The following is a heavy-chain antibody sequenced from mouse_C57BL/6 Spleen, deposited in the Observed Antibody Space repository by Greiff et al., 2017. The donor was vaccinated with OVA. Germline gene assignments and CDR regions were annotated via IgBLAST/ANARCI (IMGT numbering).Heavy chain of an antibody. Sequence: EVKVVESGGGLVQPGESLKLSCESNEYEFPSHDMSWVRKTPEKRLELVAAINSDGGSTYYPDTMERRFIISRDNTKKTLYLQMSSLRSEDTAVYYCARRIRHYWYFDVWGTGTTVTVSS. V-gene: IGHV5-2*03. J-gene: IGHJ1*03. CDR1: EYEFPSHD. CDR2: INSDGGST. CDR3: ARRIRHYWYFDV. D-gene: IGHD2-12*01.